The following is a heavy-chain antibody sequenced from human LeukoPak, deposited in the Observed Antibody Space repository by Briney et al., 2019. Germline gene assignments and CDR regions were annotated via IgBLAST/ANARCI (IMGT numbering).Heavy chain of an antibody. CDR2: IFGSGGST. D-gene: IGHD2-15*01. CDR3: AKDGWGSSFDY. J-gene: IGHJ4*02. Sequence: GGSLRLSCAASGFTFSSYAMYWVRQAPGKRLEWVSGIFGSGGSTHYADSVKGRFTISRDNSKNTLYLQMNSLRAEDTAVYYCAKDGWGSSFDYWGQGTLVTVSS. V-gene: IGHV3-23*01. CDR1: GFTFSSYA.